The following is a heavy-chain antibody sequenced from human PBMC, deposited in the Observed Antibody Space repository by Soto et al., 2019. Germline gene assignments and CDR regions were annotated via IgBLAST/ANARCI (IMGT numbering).Heavy chain of an antibody. D-gene: IGHD6-6*01. V-gene: IGHV3-23*01. J-gene: IGHJ6*02. CDR2: ISGSGGST. CDR1: GFTFSSYA. Sequence: PGGSLRLSCAASGFTFSSYAMSWVRQAPGKGLEWVSAISGSGGSTYYADSVKGRFTISRDNSKNTLYLQMNSLRAEDTAVYYCAKEYSSSSRGYYYYYGMDVWGQGTTVTVSS. CDR3: AKEYSSSSRGYYYYYGMDV.